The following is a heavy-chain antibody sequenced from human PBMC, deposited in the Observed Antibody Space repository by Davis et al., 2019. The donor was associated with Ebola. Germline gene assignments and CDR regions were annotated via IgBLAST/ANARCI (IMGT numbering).Heavy chain of an antibody. J-gene: IGHJ3*02. CDR3: ARHMGEWELQGAFDI. CDR1: GYSFTSYW. Sequence: GESLKISCKGSGYSFTSYWISWVRQMPGTGLEWMGRIDPSDSYTNYSPSFQGHVTISADKSISTAYLQWSSLTASDTAMYYCARHMGEWELQGAFDIWGQGTMVTVSS. CDR2: IDPSDSYT. V-gene: IGHV5-10-1*01. D-gene: IGHD1-26*01.